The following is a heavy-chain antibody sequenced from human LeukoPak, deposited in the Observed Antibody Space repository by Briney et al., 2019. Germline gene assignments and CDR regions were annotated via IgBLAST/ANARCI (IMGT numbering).Heavy chain of an antibody. J-gene: IGHJ4*02. D-gene: IGHD6-13*01. CDR1: GFTFSSYS. CDR3: AGDGIAAAGTDY. Sequence: PGGSLRLSCAASGFTFSSYSMNWVRQAPGKGLEWVSSISSSSSYIYYADSVKGRFTISRDNAKNSLYLQMNSLRAEDTAVYYCAGDGIAAAGTDYWGQGTLVTVSS. CDR2: ISSSSSYI. V-gene: IGHV3-21*01.